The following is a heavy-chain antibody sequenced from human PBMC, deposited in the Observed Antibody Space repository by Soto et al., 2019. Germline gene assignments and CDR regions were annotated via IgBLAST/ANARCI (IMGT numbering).Heavy chain of an antibody. V-gene: IGHV3-64D*08. D-gene: IGHD6-19*01. CDR1: GFTFSSYA. CDR3: VKGTYGIAVAGTSV. CDR2: ISSNGGST. J-gene: IGHJ4*02. Sequence: GGSLRLSCSASGFTFSSYAMHWVRQAPGKGLEYVSAISSNGGSTYYTDSVKGRFTISRDNSKNTLYLQMSSLGAEDTAVYHWVKGTYGIAVAGTSVWGQGTLVTVSS.